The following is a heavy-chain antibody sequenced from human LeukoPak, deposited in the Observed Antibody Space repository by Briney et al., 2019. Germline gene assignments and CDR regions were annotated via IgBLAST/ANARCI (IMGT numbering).Heavy chain of an antibody. CDR3: ARVPTDTVDRLDY. J-gene: IGHJ4*02. V-gene: IGHV1-18*01. D-gene: IGHD5-12*01. CDR2: ISAYNGNT. Sequence: WISAYNGNTNYAQKLQGRVTMTTDTSTSTAYMELRSLRSDDTAVYYCARVPTDTVDRLDYWGQGTLVTVSS.